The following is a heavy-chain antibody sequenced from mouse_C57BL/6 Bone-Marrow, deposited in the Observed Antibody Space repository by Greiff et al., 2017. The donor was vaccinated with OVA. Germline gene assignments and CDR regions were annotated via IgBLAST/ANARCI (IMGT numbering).Heavy chain of an antibody. CDR2: IYPSDSET. D-gene: IGHD2-1*01. V-gene: IGHV1-61*01. J-gene: IGHJ4*01. CDR1: GYTFTSYW. CDR3: ASLHPYYAMDY. Sequence: QVQLQQPGAELVRPGSSVKLSCKASGYTFTSYWMDWVKQRPGQGLEWIGNIYPSDSETHYNQKFKDKATLTVDKSSSTAYMELSSLTSEDSAVYYGASLHPYYAMDYWGQGTSVTVSS.